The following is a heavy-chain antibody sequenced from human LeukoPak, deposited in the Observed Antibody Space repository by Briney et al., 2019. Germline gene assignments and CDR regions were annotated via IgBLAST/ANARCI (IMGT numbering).Heavy chain of an antibody. D-gene: IGHD3-22*01. CDR3: TATDPLYYNDSSGTPFDY. CDR1: GFTFSNAW. CDR2: IKSKTDGGTT. V-gene: IGHV3-15*07. Sequence: PGGSLRLSCAASGFTFSNAWMNWVRQAPGKGLEWVGRIKSKTDGGTTDYAAPVKGRFTISRDDSKNTLYLQMNSLKTEDTAVYYCTATDPLYYNDSSGTPFDYWGQGTLVTVSS. J-gene: IGHJ4*02.